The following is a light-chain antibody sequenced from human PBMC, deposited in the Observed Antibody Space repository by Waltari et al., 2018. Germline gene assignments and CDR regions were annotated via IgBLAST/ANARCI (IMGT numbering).Light chain of an antibody. CDR1: SSDVGSYKL. CDR3: CSYADQGWV. CDR2: EVS. J-gene: IGLJ3*02. Sequence: QSALTPPASVSGSPGQSITISCTGTSSDVGSYKLVSWYQQHPGKAPKLMIYEVSKRPSGVSNRFSGSKSGNTASLTISGLQAEDEADYYCCSYADQGWVFGGGTKLTVL. V-gene: IGLV2-23*02.